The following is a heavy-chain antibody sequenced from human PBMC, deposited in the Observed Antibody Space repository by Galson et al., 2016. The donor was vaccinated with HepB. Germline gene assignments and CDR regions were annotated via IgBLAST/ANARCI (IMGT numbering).Heavy chain of an antibody. V-gene: IGHV1-18*01. D-gene: IGHD3-3*01. CDR1: GYTFTRYG. J-gene: IGHJ6*02. CDR3: ARDGLRFLEWLRDGMDV. CDR2: ISAYKGDT. Sequence: SVKVSCKASGYTFTRYGISWVRQAPGQGLEWMGWISAYKGDTNYAQSLQGRVTVTTDTSTSTAYMELRSLRSDDTAVYFCARDGLRFLEWLRDGMDVWGQGTTVTVSS.